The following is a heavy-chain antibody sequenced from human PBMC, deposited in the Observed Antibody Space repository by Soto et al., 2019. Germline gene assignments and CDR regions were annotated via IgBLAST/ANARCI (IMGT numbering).Heavy chain of an antibody. V-gene: IGHV3-53*01. CDR2: SYSGGST. J-gene: IGHJ4*02. CDR1: GFTVSNNY. Sequence: RRLSCVASGFTVSNNYMSWVRQAPGKGLEWVSVSYSGGSTDYADSVKGRFTISRDNSKNTLYLQMNSLRADDTAVYYCARARDGYIFLCEQAWGEGTLVTVSS. CDR3: ARARDGYIFLCEQA. D-gene: IGHD5-12*01.